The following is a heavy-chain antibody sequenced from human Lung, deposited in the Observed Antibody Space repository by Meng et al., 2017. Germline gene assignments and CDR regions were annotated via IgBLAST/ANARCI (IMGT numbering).Heavy chain of an antibody. CDR3: ARERHSTIIRGVIDF. V-gene: IGHV4-34*01. D-gene: IGHD3-10*01. J-gene: IGHJ4*02. Sequence: QGPLQQLGAGRLRPSENLSLTCAVYGGFISGSYWSWIRQSPAKGLEWIGKINHGGSTNYNPSLESRVTISVDTPKNQFSLRLTSMTVADTAVYYCARERHSTIIRGVIDFWGQGALVTVSS. CDR2: INHGGST. CDR1: GGFISGSY.